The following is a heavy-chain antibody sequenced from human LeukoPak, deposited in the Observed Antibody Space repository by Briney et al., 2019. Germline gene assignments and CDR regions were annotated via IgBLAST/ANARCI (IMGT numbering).Heavy chain of an antibody. J-gene: IGHJ4*02. CDR3: AHRGRGYSRTNFDF. CDR1: GFSLSTPTVG. V-gene: IGHV2-5*02. D-gene: IGHD3-22*01. CDR2: LYWDDDK. Sequence: SGPTLVNPTQTLTLTCTFSGFSLSTPTVGVGWIRQPPGKGLEWLAVLYWDDDKRYSPSLTSRLTITKDASKNQVMLTMTNVDPVDTATYYCAHRGRGYSRTNFDFWGQGTLVTVSS.